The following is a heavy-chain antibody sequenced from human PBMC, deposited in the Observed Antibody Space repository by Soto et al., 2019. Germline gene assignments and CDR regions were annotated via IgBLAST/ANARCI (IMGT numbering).Heavy chain of an antibody. CDR2: INPNSSET. D-gene: IGHD3-3*01. Sequence: QVQLVQSGAEVKKPGASVKVSCKPSGHSFSAYYMHWVRQAPGQGLEWMGWINPNSSETKYAQKFQGRVTMTRDRSIRTVYMELCRLRSDDTAVYYCARARTRFLDWIPEIYYYGMDVWGQGTTVTVSS. V-gene: IGHV1-2*02. CDR1: GHSFSAYY. J-gene: IGHJ6*02. CDR3: ARARTRFLDWIPEIYYYGMDV.